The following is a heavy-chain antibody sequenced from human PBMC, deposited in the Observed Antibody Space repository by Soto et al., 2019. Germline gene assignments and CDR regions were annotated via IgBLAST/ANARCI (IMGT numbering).Heavy chain of an antibody. D-gene: IGHD3-10*01. CDR3: ARVRFYGSGSDGAAPPQYYYYGMEV. CDR1: GCSVSSGSYY. Sequence: SETLSLTCTVSGCSVSSGSYYWSWIRQPPGKGLEWIGYIYYSGSTNYKHSLKNRVTISVDTSKNQFSLKLSSFTAADTAVYYCARVRFYGSGSDGAAPPQYYYYGMEVWGQGTTVTVS. J-gene: IGHJ6*02. CDR2: IYYSGST. V-gene: IGHV4-61*01.